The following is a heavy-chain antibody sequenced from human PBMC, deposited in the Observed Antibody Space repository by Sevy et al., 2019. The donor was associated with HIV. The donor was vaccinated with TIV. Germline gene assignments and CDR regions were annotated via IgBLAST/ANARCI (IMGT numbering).Heavy chain of an antibody. CDR2: ISKDGTNK. CDR3: AKEGYYYDSHSSNWFDP. J-gene: IGHJ5*02. V-gene: IGHV3-30*04. Sequence: GGSLRLSCSAFGFNISPYALHWVRQTPGKGLQWLAIISKDGTNKDYADFVKGRFYLSRDNSKNTCYLQMSNLRPEDTAVSYCAKEGYYYDSHSSNWFDPWGQRTLVTVSS. CDR1: GFNISPYA. D-gene: IGHD3-22*01.